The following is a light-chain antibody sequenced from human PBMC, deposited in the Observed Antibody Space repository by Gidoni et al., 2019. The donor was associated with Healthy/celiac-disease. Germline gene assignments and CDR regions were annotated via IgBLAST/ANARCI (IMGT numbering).Light chain of an antibody. CDR3: QKYSGTPSWT. CDR1: QSVLNSSNNKNY. Sequence: DIVMIQSPASLAVSLGERATINCKSSQSVLNSSNNKNYLAWYQQKPGQPPKLLIYWASIRESGVPDRFSGSGSGTDFTFTISSLQAEDVAVYYCQKYSGTPSWTFGQGTKVEIK. V-gene: IGKV4-1*01. CDR2: WAS. J-gene: IGKJ1*01.